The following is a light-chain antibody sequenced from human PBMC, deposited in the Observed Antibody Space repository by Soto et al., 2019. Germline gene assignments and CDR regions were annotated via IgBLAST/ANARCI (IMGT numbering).Light chain of an antibody. CDR2: GAS. V-gene: IGKV3-20*01. CDR1: QSVSNNY. CDR3: QQYGISPIT. J-gene: IGKJ5*01. Sequence: EIVSTQSPGTLSLSPGEGATLSCRASQSVSNNYLAWYQQKPGQAPRLLIYGASSRATGIPDRFSGSGSGTDSTLTISRLEPEDFAVYYCQQYGISPITFGQGTRLEIK.